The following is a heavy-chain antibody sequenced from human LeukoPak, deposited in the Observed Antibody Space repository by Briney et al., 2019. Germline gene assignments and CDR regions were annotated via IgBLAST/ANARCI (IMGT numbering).Heavy chain of an antibody. V-gene: IGHV3-48*04. CDR3: AKGYVVVPAARFDY. Sequence: GGSLRLSCAASGFTFSSYSMNWVRQAPGKGLEWVSYISSSGDTIYYADSVKGRFTISRDNAKNSLYLQMNSLRAEDTAVYYCAKGYVVVPAARFDYWGQGTLVAVSS. CDR1: GFTFSSYS. CDR2: ISSSGDTI. D-gene: IGHD2-2*01. J-gene: IGHJ4*02.